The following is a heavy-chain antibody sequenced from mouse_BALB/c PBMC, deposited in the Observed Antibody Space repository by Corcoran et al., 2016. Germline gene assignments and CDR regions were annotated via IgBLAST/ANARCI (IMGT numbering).Heavy chain of an antibody. V-gene: IGHV14-3*02. CDR3: ARDYGSSFAY. D-gene: IGHD1-1*01. CDR2: IDPANGNT. CDR1: GFNIKDTY. Sequence: EVQLQQSGAELVKPGASVKLSSTASGFNIKDTYMHWVKQRPEQGLECIGRIDPANGNTKYDPKFQGKATITADTSSNTAYLQLSSLTSEDTAVYYCARDYGSSFAYWGQGTLVTVSA. J-gene: IGHJ3*01.